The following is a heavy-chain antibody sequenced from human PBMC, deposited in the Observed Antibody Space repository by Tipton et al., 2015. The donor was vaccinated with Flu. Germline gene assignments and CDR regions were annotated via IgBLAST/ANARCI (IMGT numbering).Heavy chain of an antibody. Sequence: TLSLTCIVSGGSLSSCGYYWSWIRQHPGKGLEWIGRISTSGSTNYNASLESRVTLSRDTSQNHISLRLTSATAADTALYYCAGDLGGYSGYTGGDAFDMWGRGIMVFVSS. V-gene: IGHV4-61*02. CDR1: GGSLSSCGYY. D-gene: IGHD5-12*01. CDR2: ISTSGST. CDR3: AGDLGGYSGYTGGDAFDM. J-gene: IGHJ3*02.